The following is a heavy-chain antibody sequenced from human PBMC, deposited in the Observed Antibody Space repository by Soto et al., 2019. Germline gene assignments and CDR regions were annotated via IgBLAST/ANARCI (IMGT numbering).Heavy chain of an antibody. CDR3: ARDPHAHFDY. J-gene: IGHJ4*02. Sequence: GKGRFTISKDNAKNSLYLQLNSLRAGDTAVYYCARDPHAHFDYWGQGTLVTVSS. V-gene: IGHV3-21*01.